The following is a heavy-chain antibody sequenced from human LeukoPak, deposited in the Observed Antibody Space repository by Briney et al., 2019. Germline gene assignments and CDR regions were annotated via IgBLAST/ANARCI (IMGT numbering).Heavy chain of an antibody. Sequence: GGSLRLSCAASGFAFSDHYMDWVRQAPGKGLEWVGRTRNKANSYTTEYAASVKGRFTISRDDSKNSLYLQLNSLKTEDTAVYYCTRVHDSSWSGSYFDYWGQGALVTVSS. D-gene: IGHD6-13*01. CDR1: GFAFSDHY. CDR2: TRNKANSYTT. CDR3: TRVHDSSWSGSYFDY. J-gene: IGHJ4*02. V-gene: IGHV3-72*01.